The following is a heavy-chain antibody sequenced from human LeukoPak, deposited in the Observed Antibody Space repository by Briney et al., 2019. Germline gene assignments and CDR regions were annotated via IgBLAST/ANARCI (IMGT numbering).Heavy chain of an antibody. CDR3: ARLSGSGTWDGNEVDY. CDR1: GYTFTDYY. CDR2: INPNSGDT. J-gene: IGHJ4*02. D-gene: IGHD3-10*01. Sequence: ASVKVSCKASGYTFTDYYMHWVRQAPGQGLEWMGWINPNSGDTNYAQKFQGSVAMARDKSSSTAYMELGRLRSDDTAFYYCARLSGSGTWDGNEVDYWGQGTLVTVSS. V-gene: IGHV1-2*04.